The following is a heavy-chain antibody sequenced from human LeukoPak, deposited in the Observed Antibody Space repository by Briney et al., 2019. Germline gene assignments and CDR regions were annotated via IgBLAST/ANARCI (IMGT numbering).Heavy chain of an antibody. V-gene: IGHV3-13*03. CDR2: IGTAGDT. J-gene: IGHJ6*03. D-gene: IGHD2-2*01. CDR3: ARTVLRMSSCYRYYYYYMDV. Sequence: PGGSLRLSCAACGFTFSSYDMHWVRQATGKGLEWVSAIGTAGDTYYPGSVKGQFTISRENAKNSLYLQMNSLRAGDTAVYYCARTVLRMSSCYRYYYYYMDVWDKGTAVTVSS. CDR1: GFTFSSYD.